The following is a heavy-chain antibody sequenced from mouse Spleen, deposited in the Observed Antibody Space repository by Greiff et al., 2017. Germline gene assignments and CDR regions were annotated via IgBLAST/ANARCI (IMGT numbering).Heavy chain of an antibody. CDR2: IYWDDDK. CDR3: ARGQTTVVATGYYAMDY. D-gene: IGHD1-1*01. V-gene: IGHV8-12*01. CDR1: GFSLSTSGMG. J-gene: IGHJ4*01. Sequence: QVTLKECGPGILQSSQTLSLTCSFSGFSLSTSGMGVSWIRQPSGKGLEWLAHIYWDDDKRYNPSLKSRLTISKDTSRNQVFLKITSVDTADTATYYCARGQTTVVATGYYAMDYWGQGTSVTVSS.